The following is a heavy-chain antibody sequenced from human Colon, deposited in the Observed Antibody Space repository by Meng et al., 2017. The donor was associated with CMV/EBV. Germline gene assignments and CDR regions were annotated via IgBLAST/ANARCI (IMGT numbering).Heavy chain of an antibody. CDR2: IKGKDEGEAL. CDR1: GLSFTYVA. V-gene: IGHV3-15*07. Sequence: CAASGLSFTYVAMNWVRQAPGKGLEWVGSIKGKDEGEALEFAAPVKGRFTISRDDSRNTHYLQMSGLKTEDTAVYYCTTGLTYYFDYWGQGTLVTVSS. CDR3: TTGLTYYFDY. J-gene: IGHJ4*02. D-gene: IGHD2-21*01.